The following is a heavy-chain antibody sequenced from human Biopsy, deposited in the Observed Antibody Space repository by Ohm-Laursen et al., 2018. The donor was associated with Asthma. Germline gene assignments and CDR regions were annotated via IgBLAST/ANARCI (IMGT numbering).Heavy chain of an antibody. Sequence: SLRLSCAASGFTFSSYAMNWVRQAPGKGLEWVAVISYDGSITHYADSVKGRFTTSRDNSKNTVYLDISSLRIEDTAVFYCGIVVAANPFQGDCWGQGTLVTVSS. V-gene: IGHV3-30*03. CDR2: ISYDGSIT. D-gene: IGHD2-15*01. CDR1: GFTFSSYA. CDR3: GIVVAANPFQGDC. J-gene: IGHJ4*02.